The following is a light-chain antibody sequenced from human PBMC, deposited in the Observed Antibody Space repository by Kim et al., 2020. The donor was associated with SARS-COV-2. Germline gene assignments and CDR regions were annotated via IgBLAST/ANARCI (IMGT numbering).Light chain of an antibody. J-gene: IGKJ1*01. CDR1: QSVSRY. V-gene: IGKV3-11*01. CDR3: QQRSTWPWT. Sequence: EIVLTQSPATLSLSPGERATLSCRTSQSVSRYLAWYQKKLGQAPRLLIYDASNRATGIPSRLSGSGSGTDFTLAISSLEPEDFAIYYCQQRSTWPWTFGQGTKVEIK. CDR2: DAS.